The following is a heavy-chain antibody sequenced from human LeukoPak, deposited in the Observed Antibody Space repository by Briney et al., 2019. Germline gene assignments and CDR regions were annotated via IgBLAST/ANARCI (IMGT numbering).Heavy chain of an antibody. CDR2: ISGSGDNT. J-gene: IGHJ4*02. Sequence: QPGGSLRLSCAASGFTFSSYALTWVRQAPGKGLEWVSGISGSGDNTDYADSVKGRFTISRDNSKNTLYLQMNSLRAEDTAVYYCAKGDGSTFDQWGQGTLVTVSS. CDR3: AKGDGSTFDQ. D-gene: IGHD3-10*01. V-gene: IGHV3-23*01. CDR1: GFTFSSYA.